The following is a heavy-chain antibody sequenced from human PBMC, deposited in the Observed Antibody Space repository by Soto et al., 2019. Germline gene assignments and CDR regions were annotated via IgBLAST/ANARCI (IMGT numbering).Heavy chain of an antibody. V-gene: IGHV3-30-3*01. D-gene: IGHD6-13*01. CDR2: ISYDGSNK. CDR1: GFTFSSYA. J-gene: IGHJ4*02. Sequence: QVQLVESGGGLVHPGRSLRLSCAASGFTFSSYAMHWVRQAPGKGLEWVAVISYDGSNKYYADSVKGRFTISRDNSKNTLYLQMNSLRAEDTAVYYCARQSSAAATPYYFDYWGQGTLVTVSS. CDR3: ARQSSAAATPYYFDY.